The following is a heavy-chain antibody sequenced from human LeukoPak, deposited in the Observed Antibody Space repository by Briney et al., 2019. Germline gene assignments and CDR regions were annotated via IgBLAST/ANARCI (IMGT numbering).Heavy chain of an antibody. D-gene: IGHD6-13*01. V-gene: IGHV1-2*02. CDR3: ARSTGGGTFDY. CDR1: GYTFTSYG. Sequence: ASVKVSCKASGYTFTSYGISWVRQAPGHGLEWMGWINPSIGGTKDAQKFQGRVTMTRDTSISTTYMELSGLRSDNTAVYFCARSTGGGTFDYWGQGTLVTVSS. CDR2: INPSIGGT. J-gene: IGHJ4*02.